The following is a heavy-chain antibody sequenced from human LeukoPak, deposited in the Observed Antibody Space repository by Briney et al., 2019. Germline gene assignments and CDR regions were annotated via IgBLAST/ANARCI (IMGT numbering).Heavy chain of an antibody. Sequence: SETLSLTCTVSGGSISSSSYYWGWIRQPPGKGLEWIGSIYYSGSTYYNPSLKSRVTISVDTSKNQFSLKLSSLTAADTAVYYCASIAARRGYYFDYWGQGTLVTVSS. CDR3: ASIAARRGYYFDY. D-gene: IGHD6-6*01. CDR2: IYYSGST. J-gene: IGHJ4*02. CDR1: GGSISSSSYY. V-gene: IGHV4-39*01.